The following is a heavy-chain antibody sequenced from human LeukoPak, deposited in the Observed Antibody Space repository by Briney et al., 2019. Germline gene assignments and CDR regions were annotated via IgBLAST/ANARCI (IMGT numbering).Heavy chain of an antibody. CDR3: ARGKVDYYDSSGYYYNTYYYGMDV. V-gene: IGHV1-8*01. CDR1: GYTFTSYD. D-gene: IGHD3-22*01. Sequence: ASVKVSCKASGYTFTSYDINWVRQATGQGLEWMGWMNPNSGNTGYAQKFQGRVTMTRNTSISTAYMELSSLRSEDTAVYYCARGKVDYYDSSGYYYNTYYYGMDVWGQGTTVTVSS. J-gene: IGHJ6*02. CDR2: MNPNSGNT.